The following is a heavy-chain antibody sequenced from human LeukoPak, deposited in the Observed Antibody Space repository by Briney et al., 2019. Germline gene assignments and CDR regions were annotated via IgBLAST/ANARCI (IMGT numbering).Heavy chain of an antibody. V-gene: IGHV4-34*01. J-gene: IGHJ4*02. Sequence: PSETLSLTCAVYGGSFSGYYWSWIRQPPGKGLEWIGEINHSGSTNYNPSLKSRVTISVDTSKNQFSLKLSSVTAADTAVYYCASRRGIAAAGTYYFDYRGQGTLVTVSS. CDR3: ASRRGIAAAGTYYFDY. D-gene: IGHD6-13*01. CDR2: INHSGST. CDR1: GGSFSGYY.